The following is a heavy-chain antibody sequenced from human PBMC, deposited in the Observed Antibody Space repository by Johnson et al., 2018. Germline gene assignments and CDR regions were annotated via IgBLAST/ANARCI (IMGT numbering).Heavy chain of an antibody. CDR2: IKEDGSEK. V-gene: IGHV3-7*03. J-gene: IGHJ6*02. D-gene: IGHD7-27*01. Sequence: EVQLVESGGGVVQPGRSLRLSCAASGFTFDDYGMSWVRQAPGKGLEWVANIKEDGSEKYYVDSVKGRFPISRDDSKNTLYLQMNSLKTEDTAVYYGTPGTGNWGFYDYYGMDVWGQGTTVTVSS. CDR1: GFTFDDYG. CDR3: TPGTGNWGFYDYYGMDV.